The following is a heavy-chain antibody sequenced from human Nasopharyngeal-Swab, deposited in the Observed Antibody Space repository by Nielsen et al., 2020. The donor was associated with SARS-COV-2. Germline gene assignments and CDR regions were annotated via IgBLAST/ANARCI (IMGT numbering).Heavy chain of an antibody. Sequence: EGSLRLSCAASGFTFSSYGMHWVRQAPGKGLEWVAVIWYDGSNKYYADSVKGRFTISRDNSKNTLYLQMNSLRAEDTAVYYCARGRGIQLWSIYDAFDIWGQGTMVTVSS. CDR2: IWYDGSNK. J-gene: IGHJ3*02. D-gene: IGHD5-18*01. V-gene: IGHV3-33*01. CDR3: ARGRGIQLWSIYDAFDI. CDR1: GFTFSSYG.